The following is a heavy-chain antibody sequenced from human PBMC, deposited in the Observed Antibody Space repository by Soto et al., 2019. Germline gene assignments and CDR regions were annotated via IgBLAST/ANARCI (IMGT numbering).Heavy chain of an antibody. Sequence: GSLRLSCAASGFTVSSNYMSWVRPAPGKGLEWVSVIYSGGSTYYAGSVKGRFTISRDNSEYTRYLQMNSMRAEDTAVYYCARGDALDIWGQGTMVTVSS. V-gene: IGHV3-53*01. CDR3: ARGDALDI. CDR2: IYSGGST. CDR1: GFTVSSNY. J-gene: IGHJ3*02.